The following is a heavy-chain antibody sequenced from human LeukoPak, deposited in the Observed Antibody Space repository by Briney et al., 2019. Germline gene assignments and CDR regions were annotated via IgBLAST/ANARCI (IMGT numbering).Heavy chain of an antibody. J-gene: IGHJ4*02. D-gene: IGHD6-19*01. CDR3: ARATDSSGWSYFDY. CDR2: ISYDGSNK. CDR1: GFTFSNYA. Sequence: GGSLRLSCAASGFTFSNYAMHWVRQAPGKGLEWVAVISYDGSNKYYADSVKGRFTISRDNSKNTLYLQMNSLRAEDTAVYYCARATDSSGWSYFDYWGQGTLVTVSS. V-gene: IGHV3-30-3*01.